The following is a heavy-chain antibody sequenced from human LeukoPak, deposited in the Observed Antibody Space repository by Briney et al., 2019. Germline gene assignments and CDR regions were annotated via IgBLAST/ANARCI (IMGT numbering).Heavy chain of an antibody. CDR3: AREGRYSSGWFNDY. Sequence: GGSLRLSCAASGFTFSSYEMNWVRQAPGKGLEWVSYISSSGSTIYYADSVKGRFTISRDNAKNSLYLQMNSLRAEDTAVYYCAREGRYSSGWFNDYWGQGTLVTVSS. CDR1: GFTFSSYE. CDR2: ISSSGSTI. D-gene: IGHD6-19*01. J-gene: IGHJ4*02. V-gene: IGHV3-48*03.